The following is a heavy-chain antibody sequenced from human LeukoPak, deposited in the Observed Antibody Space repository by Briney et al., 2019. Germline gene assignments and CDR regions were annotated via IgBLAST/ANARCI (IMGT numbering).Heavy chain of an antibody. J-gene: IGHJ4*02. CDR1: GFTFSSYG. CDR3: ADLPYYYDSSLDY. Sequence: PGGSLRLSCAASGFTFSSYGMHWVRQAPGKGLEWVAFIRYDGSNKYYADSVKGRFTISRDNSKNTLYLRMNSLRAEDTAVYYCADLPYYYDSSLDYWGQGTLVTVSS. D-gene: IGHD3-22*01. V-gene: IGHV3-30*02. CDR2: IRYDGSNK.